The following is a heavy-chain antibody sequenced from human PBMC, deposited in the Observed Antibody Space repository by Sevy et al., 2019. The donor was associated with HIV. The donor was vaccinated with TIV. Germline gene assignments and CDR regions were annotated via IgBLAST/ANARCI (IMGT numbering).Heavy chain of an antibody. CDR3: ARDLPSSYGSGGSCYSLDS. Sequence: GGSLRLSCAASGFTFSSYAMHWVRQAPGKGLEWVAVISYDGSNKYYADSVKGRFTISRDNSKNTLYLQMNSLRAEDTAVYYCARDLPSSYGSGGSCYSLDSWGQGTLVTVSS. CDR1: GFTFSSYA. J-gene: IGHJ4*02. CDR2: ISYDGSNK. D-gene: IGHD2-15*01. V-gene: IGHV3-30-3*01.